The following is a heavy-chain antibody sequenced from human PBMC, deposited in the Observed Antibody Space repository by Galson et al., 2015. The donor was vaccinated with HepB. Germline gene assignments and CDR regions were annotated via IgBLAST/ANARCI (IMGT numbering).Heavy chain of an antibody. CDR3: AKDLNDYDIISDYYLDY. CDR1: GFTFSSYS. CDR2: ISYDGSNK. V-gene: IGHV3-30*18. J-gene: IGHJ4*02. D-gene: IGHD3-22*01. Sequence: SLRLSCAASGFTFSSYSMHWVRQAPGKGLEWVALISYDGSNKYYAESVKGRFTISRDNSKNTLYLQMNSLRAEDTAVYYCAKDLNDYDIISDYYLDYWGQGTLVTVSS.